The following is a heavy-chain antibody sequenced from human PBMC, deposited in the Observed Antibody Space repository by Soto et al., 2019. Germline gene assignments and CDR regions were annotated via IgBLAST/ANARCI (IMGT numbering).Heavy chain of an antibody. CDR2: ISYDGSNK. CDR3: ARGRIAVAPYYYYGMDV. Sequence: QVQLVESGGGVVQPGRSLRLSCAASGFTFSSYAMHWVRQAPGKGLEWVAVISYDGSNKYYADSVKGRFTISRDNSKNTLYLQMNSLRAEDTAVYYCARGRIAVAPYYYYGMDVW. D-gene: IGHD6-19*01. V-gene: IGHV3-30-3*01. J-gene: IGHJ6*01. CDR1: GFTFSSYA.